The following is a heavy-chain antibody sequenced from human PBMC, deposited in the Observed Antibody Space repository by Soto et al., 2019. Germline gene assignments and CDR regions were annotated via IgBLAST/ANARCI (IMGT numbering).Heavy chain of an antibody. J-gene: IGHJ4*02. V-gene: IGHV3-73*02. Sequence: VQLVESGGGLVQPGGSLKLSCAASAFSFSGSAMHWVRQASGKGLEWVGRIRSKGNNYATAYAASVRGRFTISRDDSRNTAYLQMNSLKTEDTAVYYCTRVPGEAVAGYYFDNWGQGTLVAVSS. CDR2: IRSKGNNYAT. CDR3: TRVPGEAVAGYYFDN. CDR1: AFSFSGSA. D-gene: IGHD6-19*01.